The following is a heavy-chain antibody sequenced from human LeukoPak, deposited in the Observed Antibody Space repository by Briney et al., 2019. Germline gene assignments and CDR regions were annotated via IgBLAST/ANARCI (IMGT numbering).Heavy chain of an antibody. CDR3: ARVELDHSSGYYGWFDP. CDR1: GGSISSYY. D-gene: IGHD6-19*01. CDR2: IYTSGST. Sequence: PSETLSLTCTVSGGSISSYYWSWIRQPAGKGLEWIGRIYTSGSTNYNPSLKSRVTMSVDTSKSQFSLKLSSVTAADTAVYYCARVELDHSSGYYGWFDPWGSGSLVTVSS. J-gene: IGHJ5*02. V-gene: IGHV4-4*07.